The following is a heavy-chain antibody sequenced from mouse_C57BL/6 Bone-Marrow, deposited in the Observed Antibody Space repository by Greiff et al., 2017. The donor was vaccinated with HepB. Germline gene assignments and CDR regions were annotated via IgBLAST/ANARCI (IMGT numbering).Heavy chain of an antibody. Sequence: VQRVESGPELVKPGASVKLSCKASGYTFTSYDINWVKQRPGPGLEWIGWIYPRDGSTKYNEKFKGKATLTVDTSSSTAYMELHSLTSEDSAVYFCARSATVVAPDYWGQGTSVTVSS. V-gene: IGHV1-85*01. CDR1: GYTFTSYD. J-gene: IGHJ4*01. D-gene: IGHD1-1*01. CDR2: IYPRDGST. CDR3: ARSATVVAPDY.